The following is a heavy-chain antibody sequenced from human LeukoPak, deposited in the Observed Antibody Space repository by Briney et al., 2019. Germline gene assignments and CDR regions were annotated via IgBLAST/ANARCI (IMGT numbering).Heavy chain of an antibody. CDR1: GYTFTSYD. D-gene: IGHD3-10*01. J-gene: IGHJ5*02. CDR3: ARGPPRYYGSGSSWFDP. V-gene: IGHV1-8*01. CDR2: MNPNSGNT. Sequence: ASVKVSCKASGYTFTSYDINWVRQATGQGLDWMGWMNPNSGNTGYAQKFQGRVTMTRNTSISTAYMELSGLSSEDTAVYYCARGPPRYYGSGSSWFDPWGQGTLVTVSS.